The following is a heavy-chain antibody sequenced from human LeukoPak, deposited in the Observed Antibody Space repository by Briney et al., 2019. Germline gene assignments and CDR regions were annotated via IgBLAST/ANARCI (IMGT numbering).Heavy chain of an antibody. D-gene: IGHD2-2*01. V-gene: IGHV4-39*07. CDR1: GGSISSSSHY. CDR3: ARDRSSTSCPWDY. CDR2: IYYSGST. Sequence: PSETLSLTCTVSGGSISSSSHYWAWIRQPPGKGLEWIGSIYYSGSTYYNPSLKSRVTISVDTSKNQFSLKVSSVTAADTAVYYCARDRSSTSCPWDYWGQGTLVTVSS. J-gene: IGHJ4*02.